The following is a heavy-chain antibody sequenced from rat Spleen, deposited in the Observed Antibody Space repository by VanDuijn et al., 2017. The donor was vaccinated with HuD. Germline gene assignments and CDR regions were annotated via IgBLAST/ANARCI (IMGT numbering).Heavy chain of an antibody. D-gene: IGHD4-3*01. Sequence: EVQLVESGGGLVQPGRSLKLSCAASGLTFINYGMAWVRQAPTKGLEWVASITDSGCSTYYRDSLKGRFTISRDNAKSTLYLQMDSLSSEDTATYYCTTGVYWGQGVMVTVSS. CDR1: GLTFINYG. V-gene: IGHV5-29*01. CDR2: ITDSGCST. CDR3: TTGVY. J-gene: IGHJ2*01.